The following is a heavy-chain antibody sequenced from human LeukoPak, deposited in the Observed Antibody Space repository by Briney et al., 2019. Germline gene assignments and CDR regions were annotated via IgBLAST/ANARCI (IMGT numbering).Heavy chain of an antibody. J-gene: IGHJ4*02. CDR1: GFTFSSYG. Sequence: GGSLRLSCAASGFTFSSYGMNWVRQAPGKGLEWVSYISSSSSTIYYADSVKGRFTISRDNAKNSLYLQMNSLRAEDTAVYYCARDPRGYSYGHIDYWGQGTLVTVSS. V-gene: IGHV3-48*01. D-gene: IGHD5-18*01. CDR3: ARDPRGYSYGHIDY. CDR2: ISSSSSTI.